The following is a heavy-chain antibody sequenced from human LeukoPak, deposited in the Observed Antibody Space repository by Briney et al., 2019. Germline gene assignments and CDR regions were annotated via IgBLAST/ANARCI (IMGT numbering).Heavy chain of an antibody. CDR1: GYTFTSYG. Sequence: ASVKVSCKASGYTFTSYGISWVRQAPGQGLEWMGWISAYNGNTNYAQKLQGRVTMTTDTSTSTAYIELRSLRSDDTAVYYCARDRGSGWSTGFDYWGQGTLVTVSS. CDR3: ARDRGSGWSTGFDY. V-gene: IGHV1-18*01. D-gene: IGHD6-19*01. CDR2: ISAYNGNT. J-gene: IGHJ4*02.